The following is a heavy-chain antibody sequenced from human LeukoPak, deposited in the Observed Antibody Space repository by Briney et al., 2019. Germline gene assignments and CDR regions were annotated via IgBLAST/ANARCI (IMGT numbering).Heavy chain of an antibody. D-gene: IGHD2-15*01. Sequence: GGSLRLSCAASGFTFRDYAMSWVRQAPGKGLEWVSAISGDGGSTYYADSVKGRFTISRDNSKNTLHLQLNSLRDEDTAMYYCAMRPADCSSSSCPTINRYYYGMDVWGQGTTVIVSS. CDR3: AMRPADCSSSSCPTINRYYYGMDV. CDR1: GFTFRDYA. V-gene: IGHV3-23*01. J-gene: IGHJ6*02. CDR2: ISGDGGST.